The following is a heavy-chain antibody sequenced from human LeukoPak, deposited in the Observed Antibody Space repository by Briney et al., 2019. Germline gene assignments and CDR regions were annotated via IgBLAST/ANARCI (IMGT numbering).Heavy chain of an antibody. D-gene: IGHD4-17*01. V-gene: IGHV3-23*01. J-gene: IGHJ5*02. CDR2: ISGSGGST. CDR1: RFTFSSYA. Sequence: GGSLRLSCAASRFTFSSYAMSWVRQAPGKGLEWVSAISGSGGSTYYADSVKGRFTISRDNSKNTLYLQMNSLRAEDTAVYYCAKPTTVTTKKNWFDPWGQGTLVTVSS. CDR3: AKPTTVTTKKNWFDP.